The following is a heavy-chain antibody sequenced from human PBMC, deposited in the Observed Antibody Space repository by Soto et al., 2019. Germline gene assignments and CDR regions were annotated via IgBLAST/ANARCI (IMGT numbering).Heavy chain of an antibody. V-gene: IGHV4-30-4*01. CDR1: GGSISSGDYS. Sequence: QVQLQESGPGLVKPSQTLSLTCTVSGGSISSGDYSWSWIRQPPGKGMEWIGYIYYSGSTYYNPYLKGRVTISVDTSKNPFSLKLSSVTAADTAVYYCARLGDSSSDYWGQVTLGTVSS. CDR3: ARLGDSSSDY. J-gene: IGHJ4*02. D-gene: IGHD3-22*01. CDR2: IYYSGST.